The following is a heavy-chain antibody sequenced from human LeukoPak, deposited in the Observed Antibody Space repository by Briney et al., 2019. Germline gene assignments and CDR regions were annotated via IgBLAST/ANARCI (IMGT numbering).Heavy chain of an antibody. D-gene: IGHD1-26*01. V-gene: IGHV3-30*02. CDR1: GFTFSSYG. Sequence: GGPLRLSCAASGFTFSSYGMHWVRQAPGKGLEWVAFIRYDGSNKYYADSVKGRFTISRDNSKNTLYLQMNSLRAEDTAVYYCAKDLRVGATSFLPDYWGQGTLVTVSS. CDR3: AKDLRVGATSFLPDY. J-gene: IGHJ4*02. CDR2: IRYDGSNK.